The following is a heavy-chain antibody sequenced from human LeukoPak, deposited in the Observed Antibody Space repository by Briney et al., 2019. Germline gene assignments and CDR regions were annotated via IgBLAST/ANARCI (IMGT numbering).Heavy chain of an antibody. D-gene: IGHD2-15*01. CDR2: INHGGST. Sequence: SETLSLTCAVYGGSFSGYYWSWIRQPPGKGLEWIGEINHGGSTNYNPSLKSRVTISVDTSKNQSSLKLSSVTAADTAVYYCARGDRYCSGGSCYSGEYYYMDVWGKGTTVTVSS. V-gene: IGHV4-34*01. J-gene: IGHJ6*03. CDR1: GGSFSGYY. CDR3: ARGDRYCSGGSCYSGEYYYMDV.